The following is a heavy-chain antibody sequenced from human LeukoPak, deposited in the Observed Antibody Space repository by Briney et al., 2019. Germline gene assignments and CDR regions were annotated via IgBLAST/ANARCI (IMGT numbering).Heavy chain of an antibody. J-gene: IGHJ4*02. CDR2: INPNSGGT. CDR3: ARGTYCGGDCIGN. Sequence: ASVKVSCKASGYTFTGFYLHWVRQAPGHGLEWMGWINPNSGGTNYAQKFQGRVTMTRDTSISTAYMELSRLRSDDTAVYYCARGTYCGGDCIGNWGQGTPVIVSS. D-gene: IGHD2-21*02. CDR1: GYTFTGFY. V-gene: IGHV1-2*02.